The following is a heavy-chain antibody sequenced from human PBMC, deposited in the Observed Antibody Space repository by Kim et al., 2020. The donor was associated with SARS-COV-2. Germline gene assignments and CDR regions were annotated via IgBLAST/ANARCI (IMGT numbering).Heavy chain of an antibody. CDR3: ARIGYSREYFDY. V-gene: IGHV1-18*01. D-gene: IGHD6-13*01. J-gene: IGHJ4*02. Sequence: NYAQKRQGRVTMTTDTATSTAYMELRSLRSDDTAVYYCARIGYSREYFDYWGQGTLVTVSS.